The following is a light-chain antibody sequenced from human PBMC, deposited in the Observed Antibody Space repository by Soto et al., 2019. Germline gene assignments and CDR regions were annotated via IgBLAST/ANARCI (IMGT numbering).Light chain of an antibody. CDR3: QSYDSSLTGSRV. Sequence: VLTQPPSVSGAPGQRVTISCTGSSSNIGAGYDVHWYQHLPGAAPKLLIYVNTNRPSGVPDRFSGSKSGTSASLAITGLQAEDEADYYCQSYDSSLTGSRVFGTGTKVTVL. CDR1: SSNIGAGYD. J-gene: IGLJ1*01. V-gene: IGLV1-40*01. CDR2: VNT.